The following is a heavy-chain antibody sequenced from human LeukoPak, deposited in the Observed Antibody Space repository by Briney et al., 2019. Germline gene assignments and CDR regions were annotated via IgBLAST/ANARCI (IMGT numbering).Heavy chain of an antibody. CDR3: ARTVAGREGFDY. D-gene: IGHD6-19*01. Sequence: ASVKVSCKASGYTFSGYYMHWGRQAPRQGLGRMGWINPNSGGTNYAQKIQGRVTKTRDTSISTAYMELSRLRSDDTAVYYCARTVAGREGFDYWGQGTLVTVSS. V-gene: IGHV1-2*02. CDR1: GYTFSGYY. J-gene: IGHJ4*02. CDR2: INPNSGGT.